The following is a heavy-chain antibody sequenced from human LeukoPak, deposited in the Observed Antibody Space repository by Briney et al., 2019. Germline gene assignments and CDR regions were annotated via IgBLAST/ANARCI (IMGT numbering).Heavy chain of an antibody. D-gene: IGHD5-24*01. V-gene: IGHV1-2*04. Sequence: ASVKVSCKASGYTFTGYYRHWVRQAPGQGLEWMGWINPNSGGTNYAQKFQGWVTMTRDTSISTAYMELSRLRSDDTAVYYCARSGDPNPPFDYWGQGTLVTVSS. CDR1: GYTFTGYY. CDR3: ARSGDPNPPFDY. CDR2: INPNSGGT. J-gene: IGHJ4*02.